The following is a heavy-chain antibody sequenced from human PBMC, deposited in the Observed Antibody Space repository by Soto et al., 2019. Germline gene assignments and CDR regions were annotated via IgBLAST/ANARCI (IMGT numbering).Heavy chain of an antibody. Sequence: PSETLSLTCIDSGVSVRSYTWSWVRQPANKGLEWIGRVFSSVSATYNPSLKSRVSISMDTPENRISLKLDSVTAADAGVYFCARDGMTTGDTWGPGTLVTVSS. CDR3: ARDGMTTGDT. D-gene: IGHD2-21*02. V-gene: IGHV4-4*07. CDR2: VFSSVSA. J-gene: IGHJ4*02. CDR1: GVSVRSYT.